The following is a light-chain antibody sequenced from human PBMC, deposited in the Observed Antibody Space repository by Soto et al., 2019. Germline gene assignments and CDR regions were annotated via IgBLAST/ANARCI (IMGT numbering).Light chain of an antibody. J-gene: IGKJ1*01. CDR1: QSLTNY. CDR3: QQRLNWPPG. V-gene: IGKV3-11*01. Sequence: EIFLTQSPDTLSLSPGERATLTCRASQSLTNYISWYQQRPGQAPRLLIYDASNRATGVPARFSGSRSGTDFTLTISDLEPADFGLYYCQQRLNWPPGFGQGTKVDI. CDR2: DAS.